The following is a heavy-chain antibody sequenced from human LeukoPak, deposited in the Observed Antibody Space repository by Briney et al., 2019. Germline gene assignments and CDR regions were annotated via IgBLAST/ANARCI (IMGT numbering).Heavy chain of an antibody. CDR2: ISGSGGST. CDR3: AKRYCGSGSYYDAFDI. D-gene: IGHD3-10*01. CDR1: GFTFSSYA. Sequence: PGGSLRLSCAASGFTFSSYAMSWGRQAPGKGLELVSAISGSGGSTYYADSVKGRFTISRDNSKNTLYLQMNSLRAEDAAVYYCAKRYCGSGSYYDAFDIWGQGTMVTVSS. J-gene: IGHJ3*02. V-gene: IGHV3-23*01.